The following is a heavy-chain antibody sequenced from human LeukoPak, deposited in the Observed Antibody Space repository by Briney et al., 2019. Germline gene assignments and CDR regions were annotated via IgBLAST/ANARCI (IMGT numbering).Heavy chain of an antibody. V-gene: IGHV4-34*01. CDR3: ARSDNYGSGSFDY. J-gene: IGHJ4*02. Sequence: PSETLSLTCAVYAGSFSGYYWSWIRQPPGKGLEWIGEINHSGSTNYNPSLKSRVTISVDTPKNQFSLKLSSVTAADTAVYYCARSDNYGSGSFDYWGQGTLVTVSS. CDR2: INHSGST. CDR1: AGSFSGYY. D-gene: IGHD3-10*01.